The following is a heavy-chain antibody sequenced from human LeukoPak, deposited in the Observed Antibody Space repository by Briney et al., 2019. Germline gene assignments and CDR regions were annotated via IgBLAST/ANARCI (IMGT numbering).Heavy chain of an antibody. CDR2: IYYSGST. CDR1: GGSISSSSYY. Sequence: SETLSLTCTVSGGSISSSSYYWGWIRQPPGKGLEWIGSIYYSGSTYYNPSLKSRVTISVDKSKNQFSLKLSSVTAADTAVYYCARDYDFDWHLVSSPYYYYGMDVWGQGTTVTVSS. CDR3: ARDYDFDWHLVSSPYYYYGMDV. V-gene: IGHV4-39*07. J-gene: IGHJ6*02. D-gene: IGHD3-9*01.